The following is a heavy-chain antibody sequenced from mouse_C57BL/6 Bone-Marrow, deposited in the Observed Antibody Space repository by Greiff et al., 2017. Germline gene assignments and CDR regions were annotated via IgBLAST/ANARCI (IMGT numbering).Heavy chain of an antibody. CDR1: GFNFNDDY. D-gene: IGHD1-1*02. J-gene: IGHJ2*01. V-gene: IGHV14-4*01. Sequence: VQLQQSGAELVRPGASVKLSCTASGFNFNDDYIHWVKQRPEQGLEWIGWIDPDIGDTDYASKFQGKATITSDTSSNTAYLQLSSLTSEDTAVYYCSSFGGSYFDFWGQGTPLTVAS. CDR2: IDPDIGDT. CDR3: SSFGGSYFDF.